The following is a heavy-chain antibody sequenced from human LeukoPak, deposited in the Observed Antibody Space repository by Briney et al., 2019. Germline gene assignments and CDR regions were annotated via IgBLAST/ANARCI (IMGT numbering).Heavy chain of an antibody. J-gene: IGHJ4*02. CDR3: ARQSPGLTVTDY. CDR1: GGSISSSSYY. CDR2: IYYSGST. D-gene: IGHD4-17*01. Sequence: SETLSLTCTVSGGSISSSSYYWGWIRQPPGKGLEWIGSIYYSGSTYYNPSLKSRVTISVDTSKNQFSLKLGSVTAADTAVYYCARQSPGLTVTDYWGQGTLVTVSS. V-gene: IGHV4-39*01.